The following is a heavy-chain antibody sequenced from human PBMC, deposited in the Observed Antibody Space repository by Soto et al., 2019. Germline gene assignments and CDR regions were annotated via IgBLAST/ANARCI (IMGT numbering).Heavy chain of an antibody. D-gene: IGHD2-2*01. V-gene: IGHV3-66*01. J-gene: IGHJ3*02. CDR3: AREEDCSSTSCYGRDAFDI. Sequence: GGSLRLSCAASGFTVSSNYMSWVRQAPGKGLEWVSVIYSGGSTYYADSVKGRFTISRDNSKNTLYLQMNSLRAEDTAVYYCAREEDCSSTSCYGRDAFDIWGQGTMVTVSS. CDR1: GFTVSSNY. CDR2: IYSGGST.